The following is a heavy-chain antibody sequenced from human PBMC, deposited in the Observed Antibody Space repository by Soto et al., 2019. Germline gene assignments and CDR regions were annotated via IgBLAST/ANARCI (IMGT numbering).Heavy chain of an antibody. CDR1: GFTFSSYG. CDR3: ARLAARFREGWYFDL. D-gene: IGHD6-6*01. J-gene: IGHJ2*01. V-gene: IGHV3-33*01. Sequence: QVQLVESGGGVVQPGRSLRLSCAASGFTFSSYGMHWVRQAPGKGLEWVAVIWYDGSNKYYAESVKGRFTTSRDNSKNRLYLKMNSLRAEDTAVYYCARLAARFREGWYFDLWGRGTLVTVSS. CDR2: IWYDGSNK.